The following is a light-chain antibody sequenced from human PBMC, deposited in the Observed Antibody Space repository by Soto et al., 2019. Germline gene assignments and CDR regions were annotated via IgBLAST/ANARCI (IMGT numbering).Light chain of an antibody. V-gene: IGLV7-46*01. CDR3: LLSYNAARV. Sequence: QAVVTQEPSLTVSPGGTVTLTCGSSTGAVTSNHHPYWFQQKAGQAPRTLFYDTSNKHSWTPARFSGSLLGDKAALTLSGAQPEDEAQYYCLLSYNAARVFGGGTKLTVL. J-gene: IGLJ2*01. CDR2: DTS. CDR1: TGAVTSNHH.